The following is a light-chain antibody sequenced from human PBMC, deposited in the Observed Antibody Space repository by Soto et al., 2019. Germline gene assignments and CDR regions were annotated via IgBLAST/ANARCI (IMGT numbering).Light chain of an antibody. V-gene: IGLV4-69*01. CDR1: SGHSSYA. J-gene: IGLJ3*02. CDR2: LNSDGSH. Sequence: QSVLTQSPSASASLGASVKLTCTLISGHSSYAIAWHQQQPEKGPRYLMKLNSDGSHTKGDGIPDRFSGSSSGAERYLTISSLQSEAEADYYCQTWGTGIQVFGGGTKLTVL. CDR3: QTWGTGIQV.